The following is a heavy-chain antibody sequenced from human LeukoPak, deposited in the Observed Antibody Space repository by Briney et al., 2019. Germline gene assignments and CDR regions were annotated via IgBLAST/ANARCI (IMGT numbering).Heavy chain of an antibody. CDR1: GGSFSGYY. V-gene: IGHV4-34*01. D-gene: IGHD3-16*02. J-gene: IGHJ4*02. CDR2: INHSGST. Sequence: SETLSLTCAVYGGSFSGYYWSWIRQPPGKGLEWMGEINHSGSTNYNPSLKSRVTISVDTSKNQFSLKLSSVTAADTAVYYCARYGFEGVITYFDYWGQGTLVTVSS. CDR3: ARYGFEGVITYFDY.